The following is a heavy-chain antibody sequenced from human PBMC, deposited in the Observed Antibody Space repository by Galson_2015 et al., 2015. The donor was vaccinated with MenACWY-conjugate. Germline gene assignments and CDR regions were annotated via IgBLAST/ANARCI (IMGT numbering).Heavy chain of an antibody. CDR1: GFTFSYYW. D-gene: IGHD2-2*01. J-gene: IGHJ4*02. CDR3: ARVPTTRLLLGYCTTTACYAPFDY. V-gene: IGHV3-74*01. CDR2: ISTDGSTT. Sequence: SLRLSCAASGFTFSYYWMHWVRQAPGKGLVWVSRISTDGSTTDYADSVKGRFTISRDNAKSTLYLQMNSLTAEDTAVYYCARVPTTRLLLGYCTTTACYAPFDYWGQGTLVTVSS.